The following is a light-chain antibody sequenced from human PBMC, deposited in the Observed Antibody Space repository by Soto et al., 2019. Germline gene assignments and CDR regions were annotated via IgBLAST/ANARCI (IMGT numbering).Light chain of an antibody. CDR2: DAS. J-gene: IGKJ1*01. CDR1: QTVSSN. Sequence: EIVMTQSPATLSVSPGGRATLSCRASQTVSSNLAWYQQKPGQAPRLLIYDASRRATGIPDRFSGSGSGTDFTLTISRLEPEDFAVYYCQQYGSTPRTFGQGTKVDIK. CDR3: QQYGSTPRT. V-gene: IGKV3-20*01.